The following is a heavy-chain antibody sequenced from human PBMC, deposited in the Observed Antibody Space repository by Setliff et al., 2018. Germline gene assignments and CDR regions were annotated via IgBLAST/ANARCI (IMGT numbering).Heavy chain of an antibody. J-gene: IGHJ6*03. Sequence: ASVKVSCKASGGTFSSYGITWVRQAPGQGLEWMGGTIPMFGTTNYAQKFQGRVTIITDASTSTSYMALSSLTSADTAVYYCAREGVDTRSSTDYRYYMDVWGRGTTVTVSS. V-gene: IGHV1-69*05. CDR3: AREGVDTRSSTDYRYYMDV. CDR2: TIPMFGTT. CDR1: GGTFSSYG. D-gene: IGHD5-18*01.